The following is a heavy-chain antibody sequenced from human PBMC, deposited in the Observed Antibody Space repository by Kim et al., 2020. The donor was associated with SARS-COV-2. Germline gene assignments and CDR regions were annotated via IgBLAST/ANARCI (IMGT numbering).Heavy chain of an antibody. CDR3: ARGDYGDYGGLDV. CDR2: IYHSGST. Sequence: SETLSLICNVSGYYIYSGYYWGWIRQSPGKGLEWIGSIYHSGSTYYNPSLKSRVTLSVDPTNNQFSLKVISVTATDTAIYYCARGDYGDYGGLDVWGQGT. J-gene: IGHJ6*02. D-gene: IGHD4-17*01. CDR1: GYYIYSGYY. V-gene: IGHV4-38-2*02.